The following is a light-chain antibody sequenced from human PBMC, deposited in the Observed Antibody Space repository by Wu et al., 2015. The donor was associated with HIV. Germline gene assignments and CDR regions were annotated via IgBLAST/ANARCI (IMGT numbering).Light chain of an antibody. CDR2: GAS. CDR1: QSVSSY. CDR3: QQYGCSRS. Sequence: EIVLTQSPGTLSLSPGERATLSCRASQSVSSYLAWYQQKPGQAPRLLIYGASNRATGIPDRFRGSGSGTDFTLTISRLEPEDFAVYYCQQYGCSRSFGLGDQAGDQT. J-gene: IGKJ2*03. V-gene: IGKV3-20*01.